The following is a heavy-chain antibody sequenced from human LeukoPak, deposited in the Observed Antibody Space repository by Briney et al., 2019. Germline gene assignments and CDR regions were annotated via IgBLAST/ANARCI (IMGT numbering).Heavy chain of an antibody. CDR3: ARDRSAVAGTAAF. Sequence: ASVTVSCKASGYTFTVYYMHWVRQAPGQGLEWMGRINPNSGGTNYAQKFQGRVTMTKDTSISTAYMELSRLRFDDTAVYFCARDRSAVAGTAAFWGQGTLVTVSS. D-gene: IGHD6-19*01. J-gene: IGHJ4*02. CDR1: GYTFTVYY. V-gene: IGHV1-2*06. CDR2: INPNSGGT.